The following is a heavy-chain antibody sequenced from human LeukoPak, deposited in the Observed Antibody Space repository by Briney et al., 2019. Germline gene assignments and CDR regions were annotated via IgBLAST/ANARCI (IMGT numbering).Heavy chain of an antibody. CDR3: TTEATRKAPILWLGEV. CDR1: GFTFSNAW. CDR2: IKSKTDSGIT. J-gene: IGHJ4*02. D-gene: IGHD3-10*01. Sequence: GGSLRLSCAPSGFTFSNAWRSGVPEAPGKGLEWVGRIKSKTDSGITDYVAPVQSRFTISTDNTTNTQYLQKNSLKDEDTRVYYCTTEATRKAPILWLGEVWGQGTLVTASS. V-gene: IGHV3-15*01.